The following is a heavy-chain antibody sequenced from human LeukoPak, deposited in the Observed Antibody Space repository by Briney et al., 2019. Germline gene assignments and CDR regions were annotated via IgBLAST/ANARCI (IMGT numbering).Heavy chain of an antibody. CDR1: GFTFSNYA. CDR2: ISSSSSYI. V-gene: IGHV3-21*01. Sequence: GGSLRLSCAASGFTFSNYAVSWVRQAPGKGLEWVSSISSSSSYIYYADSVKGRFTISRDNAKNSLYLQMNSLRAEDTAVYYCARGYYDSSGYAFDIWGQGTMVTVSS. CDR3: ARGYYDSSGYAFDI. D-gene: IGHD3-22*01. J-gene: IGHJ3*02.